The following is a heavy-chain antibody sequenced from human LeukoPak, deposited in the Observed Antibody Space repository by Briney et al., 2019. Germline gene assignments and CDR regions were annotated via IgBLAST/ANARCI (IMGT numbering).Heavy chain of an antibody. Sequence: GGSLRLSCTASGFPFIEYSMNWVRQAPGKGLEWISYIGIDSGNTKYADSVRGRFTISTDKAKNSLYLQMNSLRVEDTAVYYCARDHNYAFDNRGQGTLVSVAS. CDR3: ARDHNYAFDN. V-gene: IGHV3-48*01. CDR2: IGIDSGNT. CDR1: GFPFIEYS. J-gene: IGHJ4*02. D-gene: IGHD1-1*01.